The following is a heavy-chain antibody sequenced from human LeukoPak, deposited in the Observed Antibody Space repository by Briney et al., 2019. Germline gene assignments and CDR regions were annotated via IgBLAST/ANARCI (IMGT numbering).Heavy chain of an antibody. CDR2: ISACNGNT. D-gene: IGHD2-15*01. Sequence: ASVTVSCKASGYTFTSYGISWVRQAPGQGLEWMGWISACNGNTNYAQKLQGRVTMTTDTSTSTAYMELRSLRSDDTAVYYCAREGEGDCSGGSCSYYYYGMDVWGQGTTVTVSS. CDR1: GYTFTSYG. J-gene: IGHJ6*02. V-gene: IGHV1-18*01. CDR3: AREGEGDCSGGSCSYYYYGMDV.